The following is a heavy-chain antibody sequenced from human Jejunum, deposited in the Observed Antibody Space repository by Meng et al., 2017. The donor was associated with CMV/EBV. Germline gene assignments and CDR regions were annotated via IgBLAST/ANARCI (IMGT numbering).Heavy chain of an antibody. J-gene: IGHJ4*02. Sequence: SGFSITSGYYLAWIRQAPGKGLEWIGYVFHSGATYYNPSLTSRVTISVDTSRNQFALNVTSVTAADTAIYYCARSRSSTQYLDFWGQGVLVTVSS. CDR1: GFSITSGYY. CDR3: ARSRSSTQYLDF. D-gene: IGHD6-13*01. CDR2: VFHSGAT. V-gene: IGHV4-38-2*01.